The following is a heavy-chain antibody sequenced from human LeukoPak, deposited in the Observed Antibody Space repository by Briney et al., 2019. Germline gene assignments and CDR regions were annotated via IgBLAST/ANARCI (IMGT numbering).Heavy chain of an antibody. CDR3: ASEQWLRY. CDR1: GFTFSSYW. V-gene: IGHV3-7*01. J-gene: IGHJ4*02. CDR2: VKQDGSEK. D-gene: IGHD6-19*01. Sequence: GGSLRLSCAASGFTFSSYWMNWVRQAPGKGLEWVAKVKQDGSEKNYVDSVKGRFTISRDNAKNSLNLQMNSLRAEDTAVYYCASEQWLRYWGQGTLVTVSS.